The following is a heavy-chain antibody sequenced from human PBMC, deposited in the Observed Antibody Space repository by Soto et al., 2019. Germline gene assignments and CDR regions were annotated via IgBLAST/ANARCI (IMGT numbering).Heavy chain of an antibody. CDR2: MSYDGSDK. D-gene: IGHD3-16*01. Sequence: QVQLVESGGGVVQPGRSLRLSCAASGFSFRSYAMHWVRQAPGKGLEWVAVMSYDGSDKDYADSVKGRFTISRDNSKNPLYLQMSSLRAEDTAVYYCARALLDTSALGYWGQGTLVNVSS. CDR1: GFSFRSYA. J-gene: IGHJ4*02. V-gene: IGHV3-30-3*01. CDR3: ARALLDTSALGY.